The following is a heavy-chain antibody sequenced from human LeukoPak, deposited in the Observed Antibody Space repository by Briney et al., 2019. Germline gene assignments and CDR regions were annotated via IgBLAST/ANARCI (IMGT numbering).Heavy chain of an antibody. V-gene: IGHV1-24*01. J-gene: IGHJ2*01. CDR1: GYTLTELS. CDR3: ATRISAAGTLWYFDL. D-gene: IGHD6-13*01. Sequence: ASVKVSCKVSGYTLTELSMHWVRQAPGKGLEWMGGFDPEDGETIYALKFQGRVTMTEDTSTDTAYMELSSLRSEDTAVYYCATRISAAGTLWYFDLWGRGTLVTVSS. CDR2: FDPEDGET.